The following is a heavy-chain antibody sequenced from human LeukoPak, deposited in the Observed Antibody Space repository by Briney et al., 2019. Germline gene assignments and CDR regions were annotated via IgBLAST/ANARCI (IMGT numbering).Heavy chain of an antibody. CDR1: GFTFSSYD. Sequence: GGSLRLSCAASGFTFSSYDMHGVPQATGKGLEWVSYISSSSSTIYYAVSVKGRFTISRDNAKNSLYLQMNSLRDEDTAVYYCARDRSSWYGGHFDYWGQGTLVTVSS. CDR3: ARDRSSWYGGHFDY. D-gene: IGHD6-13*01. CDR2: ISSSSSTI. V-gene: IGHV3-48*02. J-gene: IGHJ4*02.